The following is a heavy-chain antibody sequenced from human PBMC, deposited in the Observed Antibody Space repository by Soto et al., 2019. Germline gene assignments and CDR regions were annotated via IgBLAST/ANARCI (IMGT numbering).Heavy chain of an antibody. CDR2: IGSRGDST. V-gene: IGHV3-23*01. CDR3: AKDLIYGYNSGRPFDS. J-gene: IGHJ4*02. D-gene: IGHD6-19*01. Sequence: GGSLRLSCAASGFTFSSFAMSWVRQTPGKGLEWVSAIGSRGDSTYYADSVKGRFTISRDNSKNTLYLQMNSLRAEDTAVYYCAKDLIYGYNSGRPFDSWGQGTLVTVSS. CDR1: GFTFSSFA.